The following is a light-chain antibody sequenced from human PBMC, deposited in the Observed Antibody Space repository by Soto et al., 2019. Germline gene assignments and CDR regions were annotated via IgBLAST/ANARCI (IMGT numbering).Light chain of an antibody. J-gene: IGLJ1*01. Sequence: QSVLTQPASVSGSPGQSITISCTGTSSDVVLYNYVSWYQQYPGKAPKLMIFEVSNRPSGVSNRFSASKSGNTASLTISGLQAEDEADYYCISYTTSSTSYVFGTGTKVTVL. CDR1: SSDVVLYNY. CDR3: ISYTTSSTSYV. CDR2: EVS. V-gene: IGLV2-14*01.